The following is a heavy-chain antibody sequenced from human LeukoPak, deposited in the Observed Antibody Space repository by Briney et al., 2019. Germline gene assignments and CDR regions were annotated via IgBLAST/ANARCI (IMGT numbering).Heavy chain of an antibody. CDR2: ISGSGGSR. D-gene: IGHD5-12*01. CDR1: GFTFSSYA. CDR3: AKDLSGYDDY. Sequence: GGSLRLXCAASGFTFSSYAMSWGRRAPGKWLELVSAISGSGGSRYYADSVKGRFTISRDNSKNPLYLQMNSLRAEDTAVYYCAKDLSGYDDYWGQGTLVTVSS. V-gene: IGHV3-23*01. J-gene: IGHJ4*02.